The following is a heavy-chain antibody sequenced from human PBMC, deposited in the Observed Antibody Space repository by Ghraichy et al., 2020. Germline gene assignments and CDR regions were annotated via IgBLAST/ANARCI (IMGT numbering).Heavy chain of an antibody. CDR3: AKDRTRYSSSGDY. CDR2: ISYDGSNK. CDR1: GFTFSSYG. D-gene: IGHD6-6*01. Sequence: GESLNISCAASGFTFSSYGMHWVRQAPGKGLEWVAVISYDGSNKYYADSVKGRFTISRDNSKNTLYLQMNSLRAEDTAVYYCAKDRTRYSSSGDYWGQGTLVTVSS. V-gene: IGHV3-30*18. J-gene: IGHJ4*02.